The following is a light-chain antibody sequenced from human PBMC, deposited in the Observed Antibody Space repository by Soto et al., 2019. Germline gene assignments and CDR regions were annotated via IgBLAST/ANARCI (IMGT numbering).Light chain of an antibody. CDR3: SSYTGSSTPVV. J-gene: IGLJ2*01. CDR2: DVS. CDR1: SSDVGGYNY. V-gene: IGLV2-14*01. Sequence: QSALTQPASVSGSPGQSITISCTGTSSDVGGYNYVSWYQQHPGKAPKLMIYDVSNRPSGVSNRFSGSKSVNTDSLTSSGLQAEDEAEYYCSSYTGSSTPVVFGGGTKLTVL.